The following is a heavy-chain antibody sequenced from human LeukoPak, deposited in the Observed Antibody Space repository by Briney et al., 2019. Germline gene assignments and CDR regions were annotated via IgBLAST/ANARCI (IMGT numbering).Heavy chain of an antibody. CDR3: ARLALAARNFDY. D-gene: IGHD6-6*01. CDR2: ISYDGSNK. V-gene: IGHV3-30-3*01. Sequence: PGGSLRLSCAASGFTFSSYAMSWVRQAPGKGLEWVAVISYDGSNKYYADSVKGRFTISRDNSKNTLYLQMNSLRAEDTAVYYCARLALAARNFDYWGQGTLVTVSS. CDR1: GFTFSSYA. J-gene: IGHJ4*02.